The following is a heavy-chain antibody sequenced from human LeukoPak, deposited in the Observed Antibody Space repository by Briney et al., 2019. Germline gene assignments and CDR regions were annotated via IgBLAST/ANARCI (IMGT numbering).Heavy chain of an antibody. Sequence: PSETLCLTRPVLLVYLSSSSSRWMPEPPGKELEWIGYIYYSGSTNYNPSLKSRVTISVDTSKNQFSLKLSSVTAADTAVYYCARASGWYLTDYWGQGTLVTVSS. J-gene: IGHJ4*02. CDR3: ARASGWYLTDY. CDR1: LVYLSSSS. D-gene: IGHD6-19*01. CDR2: IYYSGST. V-gene: IGHV4-59*01.